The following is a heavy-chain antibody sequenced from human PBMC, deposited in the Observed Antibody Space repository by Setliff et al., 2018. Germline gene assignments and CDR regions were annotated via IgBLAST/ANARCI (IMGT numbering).Heavy chain of an antibody. D-gene: IGHD5-18*01. J-gene: IGHJ6*02. CDR3: ARDRTAYNYGMDV. V-gene: IGHV4-4*07. CDR1: GDSISNYY. Sequence: SETLSLTCTVSGDSISNYYWNWIRQPAGKGLEWIGRIYVTESTKYNPSLKSRVTLSIDTSKNQFSLKLTSATAADTAVYYCARDRTAYNYGMDVWGQGTTVTVSS. CDR2: IYVTEST.